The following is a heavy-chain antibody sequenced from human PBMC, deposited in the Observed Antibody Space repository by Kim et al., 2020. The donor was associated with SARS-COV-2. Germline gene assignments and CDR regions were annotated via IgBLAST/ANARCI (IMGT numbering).Heavy chain of an antibody. Sequence: SETLSLTCAVYGGSFSGYYWSWIRQPPGKGLEWIGEINHSGSTNYNPSLKSRVTISVDTSKNQFSLKLSSVTAADTAVYYCARGPPNSISSVYYYGMDVWGQGTTVTVSS. CDR2: INHSGST. CDR3: ARGPPNSISSVYYYGMDV. CDR1: GGSFSGYY. J-gene: IGHJ6*02. D-gene: IGHD6-13*01. V-gene: IGHV4-34*01.